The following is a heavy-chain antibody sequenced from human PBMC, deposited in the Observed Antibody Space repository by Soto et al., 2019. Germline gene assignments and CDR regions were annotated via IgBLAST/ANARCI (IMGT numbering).Heavy chain of an antibody. D-gene: IGHD1-26*01. V-gene: IGHV3-23*01. CDR3: AKEVGQPKYYYYYYMDV. CDR1: GFTFSSYA. CDR2: ISGSGGST. Sequence: EVQLLESGGGLVQPGGSLRLSCAASGFTFSSYAMSWVRQAPGKGLEWVSAISGSGGSTYYADSVKGRFTIYRDNSKNTLYLQMNSLRAEDTAVYYGAKEVGQPKYYYYYYMDVWGKGTTVTVSS. J-gene: IGHJ6*03.